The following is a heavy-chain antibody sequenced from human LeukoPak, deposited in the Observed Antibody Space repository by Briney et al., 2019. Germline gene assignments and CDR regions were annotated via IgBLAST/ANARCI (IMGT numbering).Heavy chain of an antibody. CDR3: ARGYCSSTSCYARNDFDY. D-gene: IGHD2-2*01. J-gene: IGHJ4*02. V-gene: IGHV1-2*02. Sequence: ASVKVSCKASGYTFTGYYLHWVRQAPGQGLEWMGWINAISGVTGSAQKFQGGVTMTRHKSISTVYMELSRLTSDDPAIYFCARGYCSSTSCYARNDFDYWGQGTLVTVSS. CDR1: GYTFTGYY. CDR2: INAISGVT.